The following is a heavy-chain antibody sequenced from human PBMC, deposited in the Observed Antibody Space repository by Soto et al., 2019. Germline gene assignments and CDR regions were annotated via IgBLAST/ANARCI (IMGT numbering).Heavy chain of an antibody. Sequence: ASVKVSCKASGYTFTSYYINWVRQATGQGLEWMGWMNPNSGNTGYADSVEGRFTISRDNSKNTLYLQMNSLRAEDTAVYYCASSGSGSYLNYWGQGTLVTVSS. D-gene: IGHD3-10*01. CDR3: ASSGSGSYLNY. V-gene: IGHV1-8*01. CDR2: MNPNSGNT. CDR1: GYTFTSYY. J-gene: IGHJ4*02.